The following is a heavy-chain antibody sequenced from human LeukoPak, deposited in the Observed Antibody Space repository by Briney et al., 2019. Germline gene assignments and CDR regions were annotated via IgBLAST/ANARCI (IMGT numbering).Heavy chain of an antibody. CDR1: GYTFTSYD. CDR3: ARRRRRDGYNLGY. V-gene: IGHV1-8*01. D-gene: IGHD5-24*01. J-gene: IGHJ4*02. Sequence: GASVKVSCKASGYTFTSYDINWVRQATGQGLEWMGWMNPNSGNTGYAQKFQGRVTMTRNTSISTAYMELSSLRSEDTAVYYCARRRRRDGYNLGYWGQGTLVTVSS. CDR2: MNPNSGNT.